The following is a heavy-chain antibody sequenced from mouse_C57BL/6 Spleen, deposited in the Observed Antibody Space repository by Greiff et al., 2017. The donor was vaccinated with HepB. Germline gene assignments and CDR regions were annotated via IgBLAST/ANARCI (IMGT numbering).Heavy chain of an antibody. V-gene: IGHV1-64*01. Sequence: QVQLQQPGAELVKPGASVKLSCKASGYTFTSYWMHWVKQRPGQGLEWIGMIHPNSGSTNYNEKFKSKATLTVDKSSSTAYMQLSSLTSEDSAVYYCARSSFTTVVATKAYWGQGTLVTVSA. CDR1: GYTFTSYW. D-gene: IGHD1-1*01. J-gene: IGHJ3*01. CDR3: ARSSFTTVVATKAY. CDR2: IHPNSGST.